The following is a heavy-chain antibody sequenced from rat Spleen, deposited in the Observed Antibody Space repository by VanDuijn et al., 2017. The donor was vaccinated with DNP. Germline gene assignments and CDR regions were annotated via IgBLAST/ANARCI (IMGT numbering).Heavy chain of an antibody. Sequence: EVQLVESGGGLVQPGRSLKLSCAASGFTFSNYGMAWVRQAPTKGLEWVATISYDGSSTYYRDSVKGRFTISRDNAKSTLYLQMDSLRPEDTATYSCARHELGLYYFDYWGQGVMVTVSS. D-gene: IGHD5-1*01. V-gene: IGHV5-29*01. CDR3: ARHELGLYYFDY. J-gene: IGHJ2*01. CDR1: GFTFSNYG. CDR2: ISYDGSST.